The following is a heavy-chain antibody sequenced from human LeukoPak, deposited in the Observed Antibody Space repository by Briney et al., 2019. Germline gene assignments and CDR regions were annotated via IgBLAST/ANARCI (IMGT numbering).Heavy chain of an antibody. V-gene: IGHV3-30*18. CDR3: AKSGLNRFDY. Sequence: GGSLRLSCAASGFTFSSYGMSWVRQAPGKGLEWVAVISNDGSDKYCADSVKGRFTISRDNSNKTVYLQMNSLRAEDTAVYYCAKSGLNRFDYWGQGTLVTVSS. CDR1: GFTFSSYG. J-gene: IGHJ4*02. D-gene: IGHD2-15*01. CDR2: ISNDGSDK.